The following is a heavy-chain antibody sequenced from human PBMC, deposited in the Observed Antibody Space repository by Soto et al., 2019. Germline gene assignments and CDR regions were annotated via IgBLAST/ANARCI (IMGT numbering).Heavy chain of an antibody. CDR1: GYTFMDYY. V-gene: IGHV1-2*04. J-gene: IGHJ5*02. CDR2: INPNSGGT. Sequence: QVHLVQSGAEVKLPGASVNVSCKASGYTFMDYYIHWVRQAPGQGLEWMGWINPNSGGTRLAQKFQDWVTMTRDTAISTVYMELRRLRSDDTAVYYCASGYSYGFWWFDPWGQGTLVTVSS. D-gene: IGHD5-18*01. CDR3: ASGYSYGFWWFDP.